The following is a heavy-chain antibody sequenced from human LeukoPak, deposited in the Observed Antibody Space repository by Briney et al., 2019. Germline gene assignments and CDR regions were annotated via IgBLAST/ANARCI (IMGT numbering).Heavy chain of an antibody. D-gene: IGHD3-22*01. V-gene: IGHV3-30*18. Sequence: GGSLRLSCAASGFTFSSYGMHWVRQAPGKGLEWVAVISYDGSNKYYADSVKGRFTISRDNSKNTLYLQMNSLRAEDTAVYYCANDLVVMKYYFDYWGQGTLVTVSS. CDR1: GFTFSSYG. CDR3: ANDLVVMKYYFDY. J-gene: IGHJ4*02. CDR2: ISYDGSNK.